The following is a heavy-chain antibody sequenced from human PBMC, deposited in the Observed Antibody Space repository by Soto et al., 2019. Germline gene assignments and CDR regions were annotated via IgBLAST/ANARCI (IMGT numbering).Heavy chain of an antibody. D-gene: IGHD1-1*01. V-gene: IGHV3-64D*08. J-gene: IGHJ4*02. Sequence: VQLVESGGGLVQPGGSLRLSCSASGFSFSSYAMHWVRLAPGKGLEYVSAISGNGVNTYYADSVKGRFTISRDNSKNTLYLQMYSLRAEDAAVYYCVSRNHNNWFFDFWGQGTLVTVSS. CDR3: VSRNHNNWFFDF. CDR1: GFSFSSYA. CDR2: ISGNGVNT.